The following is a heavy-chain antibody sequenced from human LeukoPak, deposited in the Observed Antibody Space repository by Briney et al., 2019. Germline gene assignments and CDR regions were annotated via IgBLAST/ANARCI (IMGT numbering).Heavy chain of an antibody. CDR1: GYTFTSYG. J-gene: IGHJ4*02. Sequence: ASVKVSCKASGYTFTSYGISWVRQAPGQGLEWMGWISAYNGNTNYAQKLQGRVTRTTDTSTSTAYMELRSLRSDDPAVYYWARAQLRSHRSPFDYWGQGTLVTVSS. CDR3: ARAQLRSHRSPFDY. CDR2: ISAYNGNT. V-gene: IGHV1-18*01. D-gene: IGHD1-1*01.